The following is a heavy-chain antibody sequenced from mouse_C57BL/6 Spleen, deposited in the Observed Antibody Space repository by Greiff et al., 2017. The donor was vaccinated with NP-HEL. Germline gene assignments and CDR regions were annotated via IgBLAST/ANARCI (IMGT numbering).Heavy chain of an antibody. V-gene: IGHV1-15*01. Sequence: QVQLQQSGAELVRPGASVTLTCKASGYTFTDYEMHWVKQTPVHGLEWIGAIDPETGGTAYNQKFKGKAILTADKSSSTAYMELRSLTSEDSAVYYCTRGNWSAMDYWGQGTSVTVSS. J-gene: IGHJ4*01. CDR2: IDPETGGT. CDR3: TRGNWSAMDY. CDR1: GYTFTDYE.